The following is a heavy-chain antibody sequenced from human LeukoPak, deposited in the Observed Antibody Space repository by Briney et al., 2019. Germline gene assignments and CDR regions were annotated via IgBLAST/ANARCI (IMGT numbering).Heavy chain of an antibody. CDR2: IYHTCST. V-gene: IGHV4-38-2*02. D-gene: IGHD6-19*01. CDR1: SYSINSNYY. CDR3: ARGSHPVTGTLGGYFDP. Sequence: SETLSLICSVSSYSINSNYYWGWIRQSPGKGLEWIGSIYHTCSTYYNPSLKSRVTISLDASNKQFYLRLSSVTAADTAVYYCARGSHPVTGTLGGYFDPWGQGTLVTVSS. J-gene: IGHJ4*02.